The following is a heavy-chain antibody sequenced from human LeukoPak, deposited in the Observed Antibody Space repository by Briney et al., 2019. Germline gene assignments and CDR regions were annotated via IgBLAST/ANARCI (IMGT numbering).Heavy chain of an antibody. V-gene: IGHV4-4*07. D-gene: IGHD3-16*01. Sequence: SETLSLTCTVSGVSMSSYFWSWIRQPAGKGLESIGRIYTSGSTNYNPSLQSRVTMSVDTSNNQFSLKLSSVTAADTAVYYCARKRKGAYDFDYWGQGTLVTVSS. J-gene: IGHJ4*02. CDR1: GVSMSSYF. CDR2: IYTSGST. CDR3: ARKRKGAYDFDY.